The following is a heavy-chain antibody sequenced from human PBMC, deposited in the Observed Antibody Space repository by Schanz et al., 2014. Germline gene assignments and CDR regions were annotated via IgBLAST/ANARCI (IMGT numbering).Heavy chain of an antibody. V-gene: IGHV3-23*01. CDR3: ARDGDFDY. CDR2: MIGSGSSV. CDR1: GITFSGYS. Sequence: EVQLLESGGGLVRPGGSLRLSCAASGITFSGYSMNWVRQAPGKGLEWVSRMIGSGSSVFYADSVKGRFTISRDNSKNTLFLQMSSLRAEDTAVYYCARDGDFDYWGQGTLVTVSS. J-gene: IGHJ4*02.